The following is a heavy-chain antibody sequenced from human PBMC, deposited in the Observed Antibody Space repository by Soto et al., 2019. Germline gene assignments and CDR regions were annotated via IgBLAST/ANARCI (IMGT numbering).Heavy chain of an antibody. CDR2: IYSGGYT. D-gene: IGHD4-17*01. J-gene: IGHJ4*02. Sequence: PAGSLRLSCAASEFIVISNYRSWFRQAPGKGLEWVSLIYSGGYTYYADSVKGRFTISRGNSKNTLYLQMNSLRAEDMAVYYCARERSTYGDYVGYFDYWGQGTLVTVSS. CDR1: EFIVISNY. V-gene: IGHV3-66*01. CDR3: ARERSTYGDYVGYFDY.